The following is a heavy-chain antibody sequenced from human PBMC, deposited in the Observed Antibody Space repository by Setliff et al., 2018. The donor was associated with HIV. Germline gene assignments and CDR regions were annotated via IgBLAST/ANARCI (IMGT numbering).Heavy chain of an antibody. CDR2: IRYDGSYR. CDR1: GFTFSSSE. CDR3: AKMHTAMDPDTFDI. D-gene: IGHD5-18*01. Sequence: GGSLRLSCAASGFTFSSSEMNWVRQAPGKGLEWVAFIRYDGSYRYYVDSVKGRFTISRDNSKNTMFLQMNSLRVEDTAICYCAKMHTAMDPDTFDIWGQGTMVTVSS. J-gene: IGHJ3*02. V-gene: IGHV3-30*02.